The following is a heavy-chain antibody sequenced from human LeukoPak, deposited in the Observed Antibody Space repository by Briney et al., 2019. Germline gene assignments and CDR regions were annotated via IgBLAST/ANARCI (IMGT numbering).Heavy chain of an antibody. J-gene: IGHJ3*02. CDR1: GFTFSDYY. Sequence: GGSLRLACAASGFTFSDYYMSWIRQAPGKGLEWVSYISSSGRTTYYADSVKGRFTISRDNAKNSLYLQMNSLRAEDTAVYYCASYSRQDAFDIWGQGTMVTVSS. D-gene: IGHD6-13*01. V-gene: IGHV3-11*04. CDR3: ASYSRQDAFDI. CDR2: ISSSGRTT.